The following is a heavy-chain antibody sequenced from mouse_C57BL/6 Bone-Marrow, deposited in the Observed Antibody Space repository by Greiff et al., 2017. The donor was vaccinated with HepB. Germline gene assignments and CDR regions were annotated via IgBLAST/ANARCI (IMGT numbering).Heavy chain of an antibody. D-gene: IGHD2-1*01. CDR3: ARQGIYYGNYSDY. CDR2: IYPSDSET. CDR1: GYTFTSYW. V-gene: IGHV1-61*01. J-gene: IGHJ2*01. Sequence: QVQLKESGAELVRPGSSVKLSCKASGYTFTSYWMDWVKQRPGQGLEWIGNIYPSDSETHYNQKFKDKATLTVDKSSSTAYMQLSSLTSEDSAVYYCARQGIYYGNYSDYWGQGTTLTVSS.